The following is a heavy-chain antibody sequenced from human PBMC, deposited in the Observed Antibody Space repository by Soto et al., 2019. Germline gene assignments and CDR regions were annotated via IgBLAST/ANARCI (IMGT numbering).Heavy chain of an antibody. Sequence: QVQLQQWGAGLLKPSETLSLTCAVYGGSFSGYYWSWIRQPPGKGLEWIGEINHSGSTNYNPSLKSRVTISVDTSKNQFSLKLSSVTAADTAVCYCARGYSNYYGSGPPGYWGQGTLVTVSS. CDR2: INHSGST. CDR1: GGSFSGYY. D-gene: IGHD3-10*01. CDR3: ARGYSNYYGSGPPGY. J-gene: IGHJ4*02. V-gene: IGHV4-34*01.